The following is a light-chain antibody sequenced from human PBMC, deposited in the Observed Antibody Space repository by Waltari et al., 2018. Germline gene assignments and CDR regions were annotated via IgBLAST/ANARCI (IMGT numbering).Light chain of an antibody. CDR1: QSVLYSSNNRNY. V-gene: IGKV4-1*01. J-gene: IGKJ2*01. CDR2: WAS. Sequence: DTVMIQSPDSLAVSLGERATINCKSSQSVLYSSNNRNYLAWYQQKPGPPPWLLIYWASTRESGVPDRFSGSGSGTDFTLVISSLQAEDVGVYYCQQYASIPHTFGRGTKLEIK. CDR3: QQYASIPHT.